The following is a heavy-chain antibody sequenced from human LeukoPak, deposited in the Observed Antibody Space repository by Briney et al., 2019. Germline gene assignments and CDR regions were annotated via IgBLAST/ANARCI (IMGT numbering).Heavy chain of an antibody. CDR2: TSSGSGYI. V-gene: IGHV3-21*01. CDR1: GFTFSSYS. Sequence: GGSLRLSCAASGFTFSSYSMNWVRQAPGKGVEWVSSTSSGSGYIYYADSVKGRFTISRDNAQNSLYLQMNSLRAEDTAMYYCARGGAYCSSTSCYYFDYWGQGILVTVSS. D-gene: IGHD2-2*01. CDR3: ARGGAYCSSTSCYYFDY. J-gene: IGHJ4*02.